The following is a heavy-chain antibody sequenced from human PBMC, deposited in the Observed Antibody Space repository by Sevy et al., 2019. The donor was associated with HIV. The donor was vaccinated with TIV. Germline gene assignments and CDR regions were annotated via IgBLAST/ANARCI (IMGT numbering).Heavy chain of an antibody. CDR3: ARCQPDNYYHDGAVYYGLLFDH. D-gene: IGHD3-9*01. Sequence: GGSLRLSCAASGFTFGDYWLTWVRQVPGKGLEWVANIKQGGSETYYANSVKGRFPISRDNAKNSLYLQMNSLRAEDTAVYYWARCQPDNYYHDGAVYYGLLFDHWGQGALVTVSS. V-gene: IGHV3-7*01. CDR1: GFTFGDYW. CDR2: IKQGGSET. J-gene: IGHJ4*02.